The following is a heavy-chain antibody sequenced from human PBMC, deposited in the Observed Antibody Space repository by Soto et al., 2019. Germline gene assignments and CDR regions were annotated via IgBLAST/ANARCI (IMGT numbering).Heavy chain of an antibody. CDR2: MSYDGSNK. V-gene: IGHV3-30-3*01. J-gene: IGHJ4*02. CDR3: ARDGGAY. Sequence: QVQMVESGGGVVQPWRSPILSCAASGFTFSSYAMHCSRRAPGKGLEWLAVMSYDGSNKYYADSVKGRFTISRDSSRNTLYLQRNSLRPEDTALYYCARDGGAYWGQGALVIVSS. D-gene: IGHD3-16*01. CDR1: GFTFSSYA.